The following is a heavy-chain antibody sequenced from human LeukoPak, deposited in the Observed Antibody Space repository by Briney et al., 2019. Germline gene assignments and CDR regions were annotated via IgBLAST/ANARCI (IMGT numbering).Heavy chain of an antibody. CDR1: GFTFSNYR. CDR3: ARDTTSVVPAATSY. D-gene: IGHD2-2*01. Sequence: GGSLRLSCAASGFTFSNYRMNWVRQAPGKGLEWVSSISSVGSYIYYADSVKGRFTVSRDNAKSSLYLQMNSLRAEDTAVYCCARDTTSVVPAATSYWGQGTLVTVSS. V-gene: IGHV3-21*01. CDR2: ISSVGSYI. J-gene: IGHJ4*02.